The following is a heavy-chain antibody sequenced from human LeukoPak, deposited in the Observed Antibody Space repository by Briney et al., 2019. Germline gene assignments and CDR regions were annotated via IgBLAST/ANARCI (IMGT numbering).Heavy chain of an antibody. V-gene: IGHV1-2*02. D-gene: IGHD4-17*01. CDR1: GYTFTDYS. Sequence: ASVMVSCKASGYTFTDYSIHWVRQAPGQGLEWIGWINPNTGDTNYAQKFQDRVTLTRDTSISTAYMELTNLGSDDTAVYYCARPNGDYYNWFDPWGQGTLATVSS. CDR2: INPNTGDT. CDR3: ARPNGDYYNWFDP. J-gene: IGHJ5*02.